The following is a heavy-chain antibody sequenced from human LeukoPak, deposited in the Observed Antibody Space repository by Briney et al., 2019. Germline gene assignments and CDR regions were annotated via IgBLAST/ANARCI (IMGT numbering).Heavy chain of an antibody. CDR1: GYTFTSYG. CDR3: ASDGRDIVVVVAANTYYFDY. V-gene: IGHV1-18*01. CDR2: ISVDNGNT. D-gene: IGHD2-15*01. J-gene: IGHJ4*02. Sequence: ASVKVSCKASGYTFTSYGISWVRQAPGQGLEWMGWISVDNGNTNYAQKLQGRVTMTTDTSTRTAYMELRSLRSDDTAVYYCASDGRDIVVVVAANTYYFDYWGQGTLVTVSS.